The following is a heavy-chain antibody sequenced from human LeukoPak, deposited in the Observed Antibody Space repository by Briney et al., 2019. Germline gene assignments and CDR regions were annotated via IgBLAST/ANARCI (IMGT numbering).Heavy chain of an antibody. J-gene: IGHJ4*02. V-gene: IGHV2-5*02. D-gene: IGHD6-19*01. CDR2: IYWDDDK. CDR3: AHSLSIAVAPGFFDY. CDR1: GFSLSTSGVG. Sequence: SGPTLVNPTQTLTLTCTFSGFSLSTSGVGVGWIRQPPGKALEWLALIYWDDDKRYSPSLKNRLTITKDTSKNQVILTMTNMDPVDTATYYCAHSLSIAVAPGFFDYRGQGTLVTVSS.